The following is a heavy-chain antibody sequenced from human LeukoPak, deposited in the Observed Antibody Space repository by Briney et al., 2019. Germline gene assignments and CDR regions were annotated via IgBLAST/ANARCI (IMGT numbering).Heavy chain of an antibody. CDR3: TADMPASSRAADY. D-gene: IGHD2-15*01. CDR2: IKSKTDGGKT. J-gene: IGHJ4*02. V-gene: IGHV3-15*01. CDR1: GFTFSDAW. Sequence: GGSLRLSCAASGFTFSDAWMSWVRQAPRMGLEWVGRIKSKTDGGKTGYSAPVKGRFTISRDDSKNTLYLQMNSLKTEDTAVYYCTADMPASSRAADYWGQGTLVTVSS.